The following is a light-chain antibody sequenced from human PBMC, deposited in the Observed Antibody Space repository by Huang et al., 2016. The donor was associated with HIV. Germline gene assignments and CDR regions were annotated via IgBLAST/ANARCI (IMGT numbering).Light chain of an antibody. CDR2: GTS. Sequence: EVVLTQSPGTLSLSPGERATLSCRASQTISSNYFAWYQQKPGQAPRLLIYGTSNMATGIPGRFSGSVSGTDCTLTISRLEPEDFAVYYCQQYGNSPPYTFGQGTTLDIK. CDR1: QTISSNY. CDR3: QQYGNSPPYT. J-gene: IGKJ2*01. V-gene: IGKV3-20*01.